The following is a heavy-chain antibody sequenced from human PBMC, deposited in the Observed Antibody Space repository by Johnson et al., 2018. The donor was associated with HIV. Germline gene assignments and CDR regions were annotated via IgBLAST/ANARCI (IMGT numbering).Heavy chain of an antibody. D-gene: IGHD3-22*01. CDR1: GFTFSSYG. Sequence: HVQLVESGGGVVQPGRSLRLSCAASGFTFSSYGMHWVRQAPGKGLEWVAVISYDGSNKYYADSVKGRFTISRDNSKNTLYLQMNSLRAEDTAVYYCARDLGSSGYDAFDIWGQGTMVTVSS. CDR3: ARDLGSSGYDAFDI. V-gene: IGHV3-30*03. J-gene: IGHJ3*02. CDR2: ISYDGSNK.